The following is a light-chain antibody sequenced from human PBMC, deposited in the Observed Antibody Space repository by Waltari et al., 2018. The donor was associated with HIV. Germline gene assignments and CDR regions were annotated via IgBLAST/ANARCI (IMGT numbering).Light chain of an antibody. CDR1: CSHIGRTH. CDR3: AAWDDSLSVVV. Sequence: ALTQPPSAAGTPGQRVSHPCSGSCSHIGRTHVTRYQLLPGTAPKLLLYRNNQRPSGVPDRFSGSKSGTSASLAISGLRSEDEADYYCAAWDDSLSVVVFGGGTKLTVL. CDR2: RNN. V-gene: IGLV1-47*01. J-gene: IGLJ2*01.